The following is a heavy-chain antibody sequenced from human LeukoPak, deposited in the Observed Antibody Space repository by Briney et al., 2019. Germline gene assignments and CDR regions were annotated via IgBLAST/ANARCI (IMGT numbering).Heavy chain of an antibody. Sequence: PGGSLRLSCAASGFTVSSSYMSWVRQAPGKGLEWVSSINWNGGSTGYADSVKGRFTISRDNAKNSLYLQMNSLRAEDTALYYCARGDGKFDYWGQGTLVTVSS. D-gene: IGHD3-16*01. J-gene: IGHJ4*02. CDR1: GFTVSSSY. CDR3: ARGDGKFDY. CDR2: INWNGGST. V-gene: IGHV3-20*04.